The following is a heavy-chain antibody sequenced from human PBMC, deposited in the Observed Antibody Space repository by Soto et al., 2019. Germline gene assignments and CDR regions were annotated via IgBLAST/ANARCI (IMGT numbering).Heavy chain of an antibody. Sequence: HPGGSLRLSCAASGFTFSSYGMHWVRQAPGKGLEWVAVIWYDGSNKYYADSVKGRFTISRDNSKNTLYLQMNSLRAEDTAVYYCARGRDSSGWYSRYYFDYWGQGTLVTVSS. D-gene: IGHD6-19*01. CDR1: GFTFSSYG. J-gene: IGHJ4*02. V-gene: IGHV3-33*01. CDR2: IWYDGSNK. CDR3: ARGRDSSGWYSRYYFDY.